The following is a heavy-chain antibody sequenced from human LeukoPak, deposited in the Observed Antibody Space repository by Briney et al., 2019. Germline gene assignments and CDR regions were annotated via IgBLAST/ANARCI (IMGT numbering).Heavy chain of an antibody. Sequence: PSETLSLTCTVCGGSICTYYWSWIRLPPGKGLEWIAYIYFTGRTQYNPSLKNRVTISVDTSKNQFSLRLSSVTPADTVVYYCARGGYDSDFDYWGQGTLVTVSS. V-gene: IGHV4-59*01. J-gene: IGHJ4*02. D-gene: IGHD3-3*01. CDR3: ARGGYDSDFDY. CDR1: GGSICTYY. CDR2: IYFTGRT.